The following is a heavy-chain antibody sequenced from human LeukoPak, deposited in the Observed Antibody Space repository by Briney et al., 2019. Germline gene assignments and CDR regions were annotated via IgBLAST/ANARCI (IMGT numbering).Heavy chain of an antibody. V-gene: IGHV1-8*03. CDR2: MNPNSGNT. CDR3: ARGYHTYYYDSRGYLWGYYFDY. Sequence: ASVKVSCKASGYTFTSYDINWVRQAPGQGLEWMGWMNPNSGNTGYAQKFQGRVTITRNTSISTAYMELSSLRSEDTAVYYCARGYHTYYYDSRGYLWGYYFDYWGQGTLVTVSS. J-gene: IGHJ4*02. CDR1: GYTFTSYD. D-gene: IGHD3-22*01.